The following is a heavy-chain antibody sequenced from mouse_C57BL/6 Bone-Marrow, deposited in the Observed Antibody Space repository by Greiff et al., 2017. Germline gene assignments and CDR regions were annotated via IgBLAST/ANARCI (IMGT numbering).Heavy chain of an antibody. J-gene: IGHJ3*01. D-gene: IGHD2-3*01. V-gene: IGHV1-4*01. CDR3: ARRGWLLRAWFAY. CDR2: INPSSGYT. Sequence: VQLQQSGAELARPGASVKMSCKASGYTFTSYTMHWVKQRPGQGLEWIGYINPSSGYTKYNQKFKDKATLTADKSSSTAYMQLSRLTSEDSAVYYWARRGWLLRAWFAYWGQGTLVTVSA. CDR1: GYTFTSYT.